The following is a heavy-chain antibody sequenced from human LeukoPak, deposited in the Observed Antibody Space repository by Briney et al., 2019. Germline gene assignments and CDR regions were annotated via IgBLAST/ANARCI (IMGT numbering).Heavy chain of an antibody. J-gene: IGHJ4*02. CDR1: GGSISSGSYY. Sequence: PSETLSLTCTVSGGSISSGSYYWSWIRQPAGKGLEWIGEIYHSGSTNYNPSLKSRVTISVDKSKNQFSLKLSSVTAADTAVYYCARGRDDRGSDYWGQGTLVTVSS. V-gene: IGHV4-61*10. CDR2: IYHSGST. D-gene: IGHD1-14*01. CDR3: ARGRDDRGSDY.